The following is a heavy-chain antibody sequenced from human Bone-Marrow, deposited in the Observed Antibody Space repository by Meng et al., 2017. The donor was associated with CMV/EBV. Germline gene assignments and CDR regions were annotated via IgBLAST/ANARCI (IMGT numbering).Heavy chain of an antibody. CDR1: GFTFSSYG. J-gene: IGHJ5*02. CDR2: IRYDGSDK. Sequence: GGSLRLSCAASGFTFSSYGMHWVRQAPGKGLEWVAFIRYDGSDKYYGDSVKGRFTISRDYSKNTLYLQMDSLRGEDTALYYCAKDGRIKTAGTSLFDPWGQGTRVTGSS. V-gene: IGHV3-30*02. CDR3: AKDGRIKTAGTSLFDP. D-gene: IGHD6-13*01.